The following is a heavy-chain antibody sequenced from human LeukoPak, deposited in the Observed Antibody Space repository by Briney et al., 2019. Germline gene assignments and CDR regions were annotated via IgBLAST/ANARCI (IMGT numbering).Heavy chain of an antibody. Sequence: PGGSLRLSCAASEFSVGSNYMTWVRQAPGKGLEWVSLIYSGGSTYYADSVKGRFTISRDNSKNTLYLQMNSLRAEDTAVYFCACESRTFGGVIGNSWGQGTLVTVSS. CDR1: EFSVGSNY. D-gene: IGHD3-16*02. CDR3: ACESRTFGGVIGNS. CDR2: IYSGGST. J-gene: IGHJ4*02. V-gene: IGHV3-66*01.